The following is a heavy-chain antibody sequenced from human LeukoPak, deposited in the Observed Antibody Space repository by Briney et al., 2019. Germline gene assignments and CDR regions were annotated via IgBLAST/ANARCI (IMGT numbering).Heavy chain of an antibody. D-gene: IGHD5-18*01. Sequence: SETLSLTCTVSGGSISSYYWSWIRQPPGKGLEWIGYIYYSGSTNYNPSLKSRVTISVDTSKNQFSLKLSSVTAADTAVYYCARGRTAMSEDYWGQGTLVTVSA. V-gene: IGHV4-59*12. J-gene: IGHJ4*01. CDR3: ARGRTAMSEDY. CDR2: IYYSGST. CDR1: GGSISSYY.